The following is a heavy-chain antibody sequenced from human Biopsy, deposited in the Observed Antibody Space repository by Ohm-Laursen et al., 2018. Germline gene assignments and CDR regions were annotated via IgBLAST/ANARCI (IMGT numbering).Heavy chain of an antibody. V-gene: IGHV4-59*01. CDR3: ARGSNDFGGLYFPR. CDR2: ISYTGYT. J-gene: IGHJ4*02. D-gene: IGHD4-23*01. CDR1: GDSITTYY. Sequence: GTLSLTCTVSGDSITTYYWNWIRQAPGKGLEWIGHISYTGYTSYNASLKSRVTISVGTSRNHFSLRLSSLTAADTAVYYCARGSNDFGGLYFPRWGQGTLLTVSS.